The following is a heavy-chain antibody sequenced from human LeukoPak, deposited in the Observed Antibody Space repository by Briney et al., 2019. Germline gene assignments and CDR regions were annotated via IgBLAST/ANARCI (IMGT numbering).Heavy chain of an antibody. D-gene: IGHD3-3*01. J-gene: IGHJ5*02. CDR2: TYTSGST. V-gene: IGHV4-61*02. CDR1: GGSISSGSYY. CDR3: ARAPKFLEWLGNWFDP. Sequence: PSETLSLTCTVSGGSISSGSYYWSWIRQPAGKGLEWIGRTYTSGSTNYNPSLKSRVTISVDTSKNQFSLKLSSVTAADTAVYYCARAPKFLEWLGNWFDPWGQGTLVTVSS.